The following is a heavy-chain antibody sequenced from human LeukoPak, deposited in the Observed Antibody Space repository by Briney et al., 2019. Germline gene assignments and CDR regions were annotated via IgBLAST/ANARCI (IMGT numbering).Heavy chain of an antibody. CDR1: GGSISSRTYY. CDR3: ARDFSSSSTVYYYYYMDV. Sequence: SETLSLTCTVSGGSISSRTYYWGWIRQPPGKGLEWIGSIYYSGTTYYNPSLKSRVTISVDTSKNQFSLKLSSVTAADTAVYYCARDFSSSSTVYYYYYMDVWGKGTTVTVSS. D-gene: IGHD6-6*01. V-gene: IGHV4-39*07. J-gene: IGHJ6*03. CDR2: IYYSGTT.